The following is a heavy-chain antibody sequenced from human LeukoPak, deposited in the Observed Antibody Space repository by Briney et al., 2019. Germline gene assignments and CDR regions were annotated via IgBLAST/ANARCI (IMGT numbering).Heavy chain of an antibody. J-gene: IGHJ4*02. CDR2: ISHSGST. CDR3: ARQNCVNAACPADS. Sequence: PSETLSLTCGDYGESFDGYYWTWIRQSPGKGLEWIGEISHSGSTNYNPSLKSRVTISADTSKKQFSLKLTSVTAEDTGVYYCARQNCVNAACPADSWGQGTLVTVSS. D-gene: IGHD2-8*01. V-gene: IGHV4-34*01. CDR1: GESFDGYY.